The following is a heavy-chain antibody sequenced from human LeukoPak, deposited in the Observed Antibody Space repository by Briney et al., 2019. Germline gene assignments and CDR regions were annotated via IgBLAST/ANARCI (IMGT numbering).Heavy chain of an antibody. CDR2: IYYSGST. D-gene: IGHD2-15*01. V-gene: IGHV4-59*01. CDR3: ARDGVGGGSDFDY. J-gene: IGHJ4*02. CDR1: GGSISSYY. Sequence: SETLSLTCTVSGGSISSYYWSWIRQPPGKGLDWIGYIYYSGSTNYNPSLKSRVTISVDTSKNQFSLKLSSVTAADTAVYYCARDGVGGGSDFDYWGQGTLVIVSS.